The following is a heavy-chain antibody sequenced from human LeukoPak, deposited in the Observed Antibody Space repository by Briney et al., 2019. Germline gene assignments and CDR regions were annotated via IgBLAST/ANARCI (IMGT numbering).Heavy chain of an antibody. V-gene: IGHV1-18*01. CDR3: ARGAPFSSSWYSSVDY. CDR2: ISAYNGNT. CDR1: GGTFSSYA. D-gene: IGHD6-13*01. Sequence: ASVKVSCKASGGTFSSYAISWVRQAPGQGLEWMGWISAYNGNTNYAQKLQGRVTMTTDTSTSTAYMELRSLRSDDTAVYYCARGAPFSSSWYSSVDYWGQGTLVTVSS. J-gene: IGHJ4*02.